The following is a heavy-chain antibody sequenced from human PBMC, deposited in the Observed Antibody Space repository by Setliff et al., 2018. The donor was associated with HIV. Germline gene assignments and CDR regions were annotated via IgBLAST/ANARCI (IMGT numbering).Heavy chain of an antibody. CDR2: TYTSGST. J-gene: IGHJ4*02. Sequence: SETLSLTCTVSDGSFSSDYWTWIRQTPGKGLEWIGRTYTSGSTNYNPSLKSRVTMSIDTSKKQFSLKLASVTAADTAVYYCARGGSYDTFDYWGQGTLVTVSS. CDR1: DGSFSSDY. V-gene: IGHV4-4*07. D-gene: IGHD3-22*01. CDR3: ARGGSYDTFDY.